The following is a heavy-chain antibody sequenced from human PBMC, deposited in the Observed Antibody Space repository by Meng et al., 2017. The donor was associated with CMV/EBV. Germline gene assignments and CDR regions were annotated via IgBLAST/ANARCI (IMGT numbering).Heavy chain of an antibody. CDR3: ASVKGIRGY. J-gene: IGHJ4*02. V-gene: IGHV3-23*03. D-gene: IGHD3-10*01. CDR2: IYSGGST. Sequence: GESLRLSCAASGFTFSSYAMSWVRQAPGKGLEWVSVIYSGGSTYYADSVKGRFTISRDNSKNTLYLQMNSLRAEDTAVYYCASVKGIRGYWGQGTLVTVSS. CDR1: GFTFSSYA.